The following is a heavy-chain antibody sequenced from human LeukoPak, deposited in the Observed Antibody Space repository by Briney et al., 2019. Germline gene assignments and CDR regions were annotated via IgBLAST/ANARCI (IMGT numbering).Heavy chain of an antibody. CDR1: GGSISSSSYY. D-gene: IGHD3-16*02. V-gene: IGHV4-39*07. CDR3: ARADRLNDYAWGSYRHYFDY. Sequence: TSETLSLTCTVSGGSISSSSYYWGWIRQPPGKGLEWIGSIYYSGSTSYNPSLRNRVSISVDKSKNQFSLKLSSVTAADTAVYYCARADRLNDYAWGSYRHYFDYWGQGTLVTVSS. J-gene: IGHJ4*02. CDR2: IYYSGST.